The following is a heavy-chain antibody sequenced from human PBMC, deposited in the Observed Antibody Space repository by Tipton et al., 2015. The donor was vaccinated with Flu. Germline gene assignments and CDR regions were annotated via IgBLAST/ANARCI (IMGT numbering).Heavy chain of an antibody. CDR3: ARVTGASTAYGMDV. Sequence: SGVNVSGNYMSWVRQTPGKGLEWVSVIYGEGRASYTDSVKGRFTISRDTSKNTLFLQMNSLRVGGTAVYYCARVTGASTAYGMDVWGQGTTVTVSS. J-gene: IGHJ6*02. CDR1: GVNVSGNY. CDR2: IYGEGRA. V-gene: IGHV3-53*01. D-gene: IGHD2-2*01.